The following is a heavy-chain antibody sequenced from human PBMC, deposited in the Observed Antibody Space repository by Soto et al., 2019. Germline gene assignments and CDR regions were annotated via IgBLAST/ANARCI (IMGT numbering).Heavy chain of an antibody. V-gene: IGHV4-31*03. Sequence: QVQLQESGPGLVKPSQTLSLTCTVSGGSISSGGYYWSWIRQHPGKGLEWIGYIYYSGSTYYNPSLKSRVTIXXXTXXNQSSLKLSSVTAADTAVYYCARVCGGACHNGMDVWGQGTPVTVSS. CDR3: ARVCGGACHNGMDV. D-gene: IGHD2-21*02. CDR1: GGSISSGGYY. J-gene: IGHJ6*02. CDR2: IYYSGST.